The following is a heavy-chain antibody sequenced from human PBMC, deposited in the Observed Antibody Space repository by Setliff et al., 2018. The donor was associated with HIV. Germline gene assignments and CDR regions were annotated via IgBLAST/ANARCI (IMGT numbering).Heavy chain of an antibody. Sequence: ASVKVSCKASGYISTSYYMHWVRQAPGQGLEWMGIINPSGGSTSYAQKFQGRVTMTRDTSTSTVYMELSSLRSEDTAVYYCARVSSTSCYGGPCRRTPRDYYYYYYMDVWGKGTTVTV. CDR2: INPSGGST. V-gene: IGHV1-46*03. CDR3: ARVSSTSCYGGPCRRTPRDYYYYYYMDV. J-gene: IGHJ6*03. D-gene: IGHD2-2*01. CDR1: GYISTSYY.